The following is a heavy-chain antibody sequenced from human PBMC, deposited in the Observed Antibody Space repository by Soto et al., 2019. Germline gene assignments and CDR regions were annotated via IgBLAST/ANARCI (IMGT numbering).Heavy chain of an antibody. CDR1: GGTFSSYA. D-gene: IGHD6-6*01. Sequence: VKVSCKASGGTFSSYAISWVRQAPGQGLEWVGGIIPIFGTAIYAQKFQGRVTITADKSTSTAYLALSSLRSEDTAVYYCAREVGSSSAGLCDYWGQGTLVTVSS. CDR2: IIPIFGTA. J-gene: IGHJ4*02. V-gene: IGHV1-69*13. CDR3: AREVGSSSAGLCDY.